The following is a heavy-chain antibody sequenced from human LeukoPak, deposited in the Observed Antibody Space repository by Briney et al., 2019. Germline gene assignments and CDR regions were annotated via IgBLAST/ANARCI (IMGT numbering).Heavy chain of an antibody. CDR1: GFTFSDYS. Sequence: GGSLRLSCAASGFTFSDYSMNWVRQAPGKEPEWVSYISSSSSTVYYADSVRGRFTISRDNAKNSLYLQMNSLRDEDTAVYYCARDVRWLRFVFDYWGQGIPVTVSS. CDR3: ARDVRWLRFVFDY. V-gene: IGHV3-48*02. J-gene: IGHJ4*02. CDR2: ISSSSSTV. D-gene: IGHD5-12*01.